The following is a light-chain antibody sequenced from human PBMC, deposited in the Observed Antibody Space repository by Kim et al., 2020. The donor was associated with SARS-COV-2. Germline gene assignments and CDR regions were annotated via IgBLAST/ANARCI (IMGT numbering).Light chain of an antibody. CDR3: AAWDDSLNGPV. CDR2: GNS. V-gene: IGLV1-44*01. J-gene: IGLJ3*02. CDR1: SSSIGINT. Sequence: GQKLTMSCSGGSSSIGINTVNWYQQLPGTAPKLLIYGNSQRPSGVPDRFSGSKSDTSASLAISGLQSADEADYYCAAWDDSLNGPVFGGGTQLTVL.